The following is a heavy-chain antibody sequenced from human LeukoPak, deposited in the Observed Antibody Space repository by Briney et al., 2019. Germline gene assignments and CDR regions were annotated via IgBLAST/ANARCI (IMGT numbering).Heavy chain of an antibody. CDR1: GFTFSSYW. V-gene: IGHV3-7*03. CDR2: IKQDGSEK. Sequence: GGSLRLSCAASGFTFSSYWMSWVRQAPGKGLEWVANIKQDGSEKYYVDSVKGRFTISRDNAKNSLYLQMNSLRAEGTAVYYCARETARVVAAHFDYWGQGTLVTVSS. J-gene: IGHJ4*02. D-gene: IGHD2-15*01. CDR3: ARETARVVAAHFDY.